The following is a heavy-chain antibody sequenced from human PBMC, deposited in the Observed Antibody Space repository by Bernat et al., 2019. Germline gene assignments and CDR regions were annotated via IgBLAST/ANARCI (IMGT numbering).Heavy chain of an antibody. CDR3: ARVKAYGVFDY. CDR2: IWYDGSNK. V-gene: IGHV3-33*01. Sequence: QVQLVESGGGVVQPGRSLRLSCAASGFTFSSYGMHWVRQAPGKGLEWVAVIWYDGSNKYYADSVKGRFTISRDKSKNTLYLQMNSLRAEDTAVYYCARVKAYGVFDYWGQGTLVTVAS. D-gene: IGHD4-17*01. CDR1: GFTFSSYG. J-gene: IGHJ4*02.